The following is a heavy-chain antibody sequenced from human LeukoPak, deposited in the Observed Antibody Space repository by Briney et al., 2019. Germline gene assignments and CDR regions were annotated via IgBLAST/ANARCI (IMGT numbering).Heavy chain of an antibody. D-gene: IGHD6-13*01. CDR2: INHSGST. J-gene: IGHJ4*02. CDR1: GGSFSGYY. CDR3: ARGLMAIAAAGTYPDY. Sequence: SETLSLTCAVYGGSFSGYYWSWIRQPPGKGLEWIGEINHSGSTNYNPSLKSRVTISIDTSKNQFSLKLSSVTAADTAVYYCARGLMAIAAAGTYPDYWGQGTLVTVSS. V-gene: IGHV4-34*01.